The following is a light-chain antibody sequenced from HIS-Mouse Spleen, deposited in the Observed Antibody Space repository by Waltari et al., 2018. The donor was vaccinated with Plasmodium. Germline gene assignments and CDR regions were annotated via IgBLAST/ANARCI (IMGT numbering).Light chain of an antibody. V-gene: IGLV1-44*01. CDR2: SNN. CDR1: SSNIGRNT. J-gene: IGLJ2*01. Sequence: QSVLTQPPSASGTPGQRVTISCSGRSSNIGRNTVNWYQQLPGTAPKRLIYSNNQRPSGVPDRFSGSKSGTSASLAISGLQSEDEADYYCAAWDDSLNGGVFGGGTKLTVL. CDR3: AAWDDSLNGGV.